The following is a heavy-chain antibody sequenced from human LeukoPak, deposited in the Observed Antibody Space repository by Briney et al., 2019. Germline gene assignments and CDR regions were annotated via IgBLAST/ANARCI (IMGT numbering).Heavy chain of an antibody. Sequence: ASVKVSCKASGYTFTGYYMHWVRQAPGQGLEWMGWISAYNGNTNYAQKLQGRVTMTTDTSTSTAYMELRSLRSDDTAVYYCARDRSNLEWLLLGYYYYGMDVWGQGTTVTVSS. CDR1: GYTFTGYY. V-gene: IGHV1-18*04. D-gene: IGHD3-3*01. J-gene: IGHJ6*02. CDR2: ISAYNGNT. CDR3: ARDRSNLEWLLLGYYYYGMDV.